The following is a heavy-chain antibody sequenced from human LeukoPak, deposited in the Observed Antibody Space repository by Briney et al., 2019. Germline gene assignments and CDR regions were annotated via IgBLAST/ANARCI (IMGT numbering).Heavy chain of an antibody. CDR1: GFTFSSYE. J-gene: IGHJ2*01. CDR3: ARGGSGWYQRYFDL. CDR2: ISSSGSTI. D-gene: IGHD6-19*01. Sequence: GGSLRLSCAASGFTFSSYEMNWVRQAPGKGLEWVSYISSSGSTIYYADSVKGRFTISRDNAKNLLYLQMNSLRAEDTAVYYCARGGSGWYQRYFDLWGRGTLVTVSS. V-gene: IGHV3-48*03.